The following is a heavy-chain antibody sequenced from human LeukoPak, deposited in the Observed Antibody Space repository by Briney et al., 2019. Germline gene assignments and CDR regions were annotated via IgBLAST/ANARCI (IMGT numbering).Heavy chain of an antibody. CDR3: ARGRSYGFDFDS. J-gene: IGHJ4*02. Sequence: SETLSLTWDVSGVSINTCCYYWTWIRQPPGKGLEWIGYKYYSGSTRYNSSLRSRLTISLDSSKNQFSLRLTSVTAADTAVYYCARGRSYGFDFDSWGPGTLVIVSS. CDR1: GVSINTCCYY. V-gene: IGHV4-61*01. CDR2: KYYSGST. D-gene: IGHD5-18*01.